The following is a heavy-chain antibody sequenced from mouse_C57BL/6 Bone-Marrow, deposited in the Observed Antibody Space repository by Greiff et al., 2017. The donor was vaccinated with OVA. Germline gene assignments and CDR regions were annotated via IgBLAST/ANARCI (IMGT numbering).Heavy chain of an antibody. V-gene: IGHV1-81*01. CDR2: IYPRSGNT. Sequence: LVESGAELARPGASVKLSCKASGYTFTSYGISWVKQRTGQGLEWIGEIYPRSGNTYYNEKFKGKATLTADKSSSTAYMELRSLTSEDSAVYFCARNWGRRYFDHWGQGTTLTVSS. J-gene: IGHJ2*01. CDR3: ARNWGRRYFDH. D-gene: IGHD4-1*01. CDR1: GYTFTSYG.